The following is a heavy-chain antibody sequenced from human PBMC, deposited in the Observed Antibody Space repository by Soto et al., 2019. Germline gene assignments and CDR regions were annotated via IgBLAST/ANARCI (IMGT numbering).Heavy chain of an antibody. CDR3: ARVGSSGWYDAFDI. V-gene: IGHV1-46*03. Sequence: FQGRVTMTSDTSTSTVSMELSSLRSEDTGVYYCARVGSSGWYDAFDIWGQGTMVTVSS. J-gene: IGHJ3*02. D-gene: IGHD6-19*01.